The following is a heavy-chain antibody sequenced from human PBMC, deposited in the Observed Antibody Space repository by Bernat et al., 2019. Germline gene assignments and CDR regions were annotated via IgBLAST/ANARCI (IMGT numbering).Heavy chain of an antibody. CDR1: GFTFSSYA. Sequence: EVQLLESGGGLVQPGGSLRLSCAASGFTFSSYAMSWVRQAPGKGLEWVSAISGSGGSTYYADSVKGRFPISRDNSKNTLYLQMNSLRAEGTAVYYCAKDNLEYYDSSGYYFSGLWWDYWGQGTLVTVSS. J-gene: IGHJ4*02. CDR2: ISGSGGST. CDR3: AKDNLEYYDSSGYYFSGLWWDY. V-gene: IGHV3-23*01. D-gene: IGHD3-22*01.